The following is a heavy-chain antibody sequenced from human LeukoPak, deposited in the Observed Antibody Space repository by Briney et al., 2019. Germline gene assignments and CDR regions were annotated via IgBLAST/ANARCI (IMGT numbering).Heavy chain of an antibody. Sequence: GGSLRLSCAASGFTFSSYGMHWVRQAPGKGLVWVAVIWYDGSNKYYADSVKGRFTISRDNSKNTLYLQMNSLRAEDTAVYYCARFIVVVATHDYWGQGTLVTVSS. D-gene: IGHD2-15*01. CDR2: IWYDGSNK. CDR3: ARFIVVVATHDY. J-gene: IGHJ4*02. CDR1: GFTFSSYG. V-gene: IGHV3-33*01.